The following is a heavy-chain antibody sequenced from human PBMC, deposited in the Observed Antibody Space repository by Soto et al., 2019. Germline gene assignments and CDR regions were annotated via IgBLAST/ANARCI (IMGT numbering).Heavy chain of an antibody. Sequence: QVQLQQWGAGLLKPSETLSLTCAVYGGSFSGYYWSWIRQPPGKGLEWIGEINHSGSTNYNPSLKSRVTISVDTSKNQFSLKLSSVTAADTAVYYCAGPPADNYDFWSGYLIDAFDIWGQGTMVTVSS. CDR1: GGSFSGYY. V-gene: IGHV4-34*01. CDR3: AGPPADNYDFWSGYLIDAFDI. D-gene: IGHD3-3*01. CDR2: INHSGST. J-gene: IGHJ3*02.